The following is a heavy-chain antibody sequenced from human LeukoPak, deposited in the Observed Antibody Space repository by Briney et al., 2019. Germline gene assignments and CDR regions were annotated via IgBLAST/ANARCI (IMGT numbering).Heavy chain of an antibody. Sequence: SETLSLTCAVYGGSFSGYYWSWIRQPPGKGLEWIGEINHSGSTNYNPSLKSRVTISVDTSKNQFSLKLSSVTAADTAVYYCARNSHDRAYDYWGQGTLLTVSS. CDR2: INHSGST. CDR3: ARNSHDRAYDY. J-gene: IGHJ4*02. CDR1: GGSFSGYY. V-gene: IGHV4-34*01. D-gene: IGHD2-21*01.